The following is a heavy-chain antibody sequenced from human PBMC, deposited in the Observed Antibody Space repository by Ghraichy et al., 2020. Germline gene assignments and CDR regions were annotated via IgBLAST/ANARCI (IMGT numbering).Heavy chain of an antibody. D-gene: IGHD2-15*01. CDR2: ISSSSSYI. CDR3: ARDDIFDY. V-gene: IGHV3-21*01. J-gene: IGHJ4*02. Sequence: GESLNISCAASGFTFSSYSMNWVRQAPGKGLEWVSSISSSSSYIYYADSVKGRFTISRDNAKNSLYLQMNSLRAEDTAVYYCARDDIFDYWGQGTLVTVSS. CDR1: GFTFSSYS.